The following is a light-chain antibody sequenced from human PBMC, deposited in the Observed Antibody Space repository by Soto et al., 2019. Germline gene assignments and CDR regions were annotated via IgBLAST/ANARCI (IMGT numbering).Light chain of an antibody. Sequence: QSVLTQPPSMSAAPGQMVAISCSGTISNIGDNSVSWYQHFPGTAPKVLIYDNNRRPSGIPDRFSGSKSGTSATLTIIGLQTGDEADYYCATWDSALSAGVFGGGTKVTVL. CDR3: ATWDSALSAGV. CDR1: ISNIGDNS. V-gene: IGLV1-51*01. J-gene: IGLJ3*02. CDR2: DNN.